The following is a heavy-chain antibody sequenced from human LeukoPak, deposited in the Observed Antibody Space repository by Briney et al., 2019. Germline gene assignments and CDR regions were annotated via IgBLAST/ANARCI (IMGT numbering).Heavy chain of an antibody. J-gene: IGHJ4*02. CDR3: ARERLDRGVIGFDY. V-gene: IGHV3-74*01. CDR1: GFTFSSYG. D-gene: IGHD3-10*01. CDR2: INSDGSST. Sequence: GGSLRLSCAASGFTFSSYGMNWVRQAPGKGLVWVSRINSDGSSTSYADSVKGRFTISRDNAKNTLYLQMNSLRAEDTAVYYCARERLDRGVIGFDYWGQGTLVTVSS.